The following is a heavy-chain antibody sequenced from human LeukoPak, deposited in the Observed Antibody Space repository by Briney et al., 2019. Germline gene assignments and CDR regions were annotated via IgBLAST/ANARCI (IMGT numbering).Heavy chain of an antibody. Sequence: ASVKVSCKASGYTFTGYYMHWVRQAPGQGLEWMGWINPDSGGTNYAQKFQGWVTMTRDTSISTAYMELSRLRSDDTAVYYCARGPFYGDYGFDYWGQGTLVTVSS. D-gene: IGHD4-17*01. V-gene: IGHV1-2*04. CDR1: GYTFTGYY. CDR3: ARGPFYGDYGFDY. J-gene: IGHJ4*02. CDR2: INPDSGGT.